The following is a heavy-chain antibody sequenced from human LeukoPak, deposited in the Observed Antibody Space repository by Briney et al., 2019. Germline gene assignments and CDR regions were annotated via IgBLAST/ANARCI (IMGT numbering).Heavy chain of an antibody. CDR1: GFTFISYG. J-gene: IGHJ6*02. V-gene: IGHV3-30*18. CDR2: IAYDGSNK. CDR3: AKDQDEVSAMETYGMDV. Sequence: GGSLRLSCAASGFTFISYGIQWVRQAPGKGLEFVAVIAYDGSNKYYADSVKGRLTTSRDNSKNTLYLQMNSLRAEDTAVYYCAKDQDEVSAMETYGMDVWGQGTTVTVSS. D-gene: IGHD5-18*01.